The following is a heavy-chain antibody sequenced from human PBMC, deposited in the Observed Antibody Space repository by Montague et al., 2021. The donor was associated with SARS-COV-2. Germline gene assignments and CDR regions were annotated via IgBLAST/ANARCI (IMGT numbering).Heavy chain of an antibody. CDR1: GGSVSRSPYY. Sequence: SETLSLTCTVSGGSVSRSPYYWGWIRQPPGRGLEWVGSISYSGRTYFSPSLKSRLTISVDSSENQFSLRLSSVTAADTAVYYCASSYYYGSGTYVYNYYMDVWGKGTTVTVSS. J-gene: IGHJ6*03. CDR3: ASSYYYGSGTYVYNYYMDV. CDR2: ISYSGRT. D-gene: IGHD3-10*01. V-gene: IGHV4-39*01.